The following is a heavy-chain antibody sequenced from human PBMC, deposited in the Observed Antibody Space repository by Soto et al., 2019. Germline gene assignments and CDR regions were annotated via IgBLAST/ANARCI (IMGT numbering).Heavy chain of an antibody. D-gene: IGHD6-13*01. CDR1: GYSFTSGW. CDR2: IYPGDSDT. V-gene: IGHV5-51*01. J-gene: IGHJ6*02. Sequence: GEGLKSSCKGSGYSFTSGWIGWMRQLPGKGLEWMGIIYPGDSDTRYSPSFQGQVTISADKSISTAYLQWSSLKASDTAMYYCARTSAAGNYYYLLDVSAQGTTVTVSS. CDR3: ARTSAAGNYYYLLDV.